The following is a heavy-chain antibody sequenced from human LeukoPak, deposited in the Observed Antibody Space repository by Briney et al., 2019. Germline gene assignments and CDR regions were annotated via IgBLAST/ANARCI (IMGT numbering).Heavy chain of an antibody. CDR2: ISSSSSYT. D-gene: IGHD2-15*01. Sequence: GGSLRLSCAASGFTFSDYYMSWIRQAPGKGLEWVSYISSSSSYTNYADSVKGRFTISRDNAKNSLYLQMNSLRAEDTAVYYCARVAGYCSGGSCYGNWFDPWGQGTLVTVSS. CDR3: ARVAGYCSGGSCYGNWFDP. V-gene: IGHV3-11*06. J-gene: IGHJ5*02. CDR1: GFTFSDYY.